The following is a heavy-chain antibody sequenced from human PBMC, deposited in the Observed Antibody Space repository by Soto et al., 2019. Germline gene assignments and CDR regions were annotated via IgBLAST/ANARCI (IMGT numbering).Heavy chain of an antibody. J-gene: IGHJ4*02. CDR2: IKSKTDGGTT. D-gene: IGHD1-1*01. CDR3: TTGRRYNWNPFDY. CDR1: GFTFSNAW. Sequence: EVQLVESGGGLVKPGGSLRLSCAASGFTFSNAWMNWVRQAPGKGLEWVGRIKSKTDGGTTDYAAPVKGRFTISRDDSKNTLYLQMNSLKTEDTAVYDCTTGRRYNWNPFDYWGQGTRVTVSS. V-gene: IGHV3-15*07.